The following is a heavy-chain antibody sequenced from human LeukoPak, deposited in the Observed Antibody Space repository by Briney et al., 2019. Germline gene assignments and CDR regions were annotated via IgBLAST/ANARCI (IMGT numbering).Heavy chain of an antibody. CDR2: ISNSGENP. V-gene: IGHV3-64*01. CDR1: GFTFSDYA. J-gene: IGHJ6*02. CDR3: ARGSVFTASYYHCMDF. D-gene: IGHD2-8*01. Sequence: GGSLRLSCAASGFTFSDYAMHWVRQAPGKGLEFVSGISNSGENPHYANSVKGRFTISRDNSKNTLYLQMGSLKTEDSAVYYCARGSVFTASYYHCMDFWGQGTTVTVSS.